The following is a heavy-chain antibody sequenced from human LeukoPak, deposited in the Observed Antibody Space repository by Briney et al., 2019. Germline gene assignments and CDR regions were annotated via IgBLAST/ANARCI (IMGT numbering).Heavy chain of an antibody. CDR3: ASRGYSDSVGYGMDV. Sequence: SVKVSCKASGGTFSSYAISWMRQAPGQGLEWMGGIIPIFGTANYAQKFQGRVTITADKSTSTAYMELSSLRSEDTAVYYCASRGYSDSVGYGMDVWGKGTTVTVSS. D-gene: IGHD5-12*01. CDR2: IIPIFGTA. CDR1: GGTFSSYA. J-gene: IGHJ6*04. V-gene: IGHV1-69*06.